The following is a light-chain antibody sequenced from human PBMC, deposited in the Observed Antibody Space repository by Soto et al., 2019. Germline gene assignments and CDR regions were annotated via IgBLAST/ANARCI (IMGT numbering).Light chain of an antibody. CDR2: KAS. CDR3: QQYNSYSIT. V-gene: IGKV1-5*03. Sequence: DIQMTQSPSTLSASVGDRVTITCRASQSISSWLAWYQQKPGKAPKLVIYKASSLESGVPSRFSGNGSGTEFTLTISSLQPDDFATYYCQQYNSYSITFGQGTRLEIK. CDR1: QSISSW. J-gene: IGKJ5*01.